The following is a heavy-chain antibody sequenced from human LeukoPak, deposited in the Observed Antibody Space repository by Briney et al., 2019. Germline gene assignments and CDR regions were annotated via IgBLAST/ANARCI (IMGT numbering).Heavy chain of an antibody. CDR2: INPSGGST. D-gene: IGHD5-18*01. Sequence: ASVKVSCKASGGTFSSYAISWVRQAPGQGLEWMGIINPSGGSTSYAQKFQGRVTMTRDTSTSTVYMELSSLRSEDTAVYYCARALIFQLWFKTGYYGMDVWGQGTTVTVSS. J-gene: IGHJ6*02. V-gene: IGHV1-46*01. CDR1: GGTFSSYA. CDR3: ARALIFQLWFKTGYYGMDV.